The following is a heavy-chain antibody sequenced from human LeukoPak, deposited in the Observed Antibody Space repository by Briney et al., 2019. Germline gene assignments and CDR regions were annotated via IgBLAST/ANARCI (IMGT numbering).Heavy chain of an antibody. V-gene: IGHV3-30*18. CDR3: AKEGDYGSVSYPGIHDY. CDR2: ISYDGSNK. J-gene: IGHJ4*02. Sequence: GRSLRLSCAASGFTFSSYGMHRVRQAPGKGLEGVAVISYDGSNKYYADSVKGRFTISRDNSKNTLYLQMNSLRAEDTAVYYCAKEGDYGSVSYPGIHDYWGQGTLVTVSS. D-gene: IGHD3-10*01. CDR1: GFTFSSYG.